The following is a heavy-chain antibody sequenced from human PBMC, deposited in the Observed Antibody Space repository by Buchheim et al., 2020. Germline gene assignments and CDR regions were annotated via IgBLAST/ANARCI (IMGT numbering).Heavy chain of an antibody. V-gene: IGHV3-30*18. CDR3: VKGLGGGREFDYIWGTYRFYVY. CDR1: GFNFTNYG. Sequence: QVQLLESGGGVVQPGRSLRLSCTASGFNFTNYGMHWVRQAPGKGLEWVAVISYDGSSRFYADSVKGRSTISRDNDNNTLYLQLNSLRPEDTAVYYCVKGLGGGREFDYIWGTYRFYVYWGQGTL. J-gene: IGHJ4*02. D-gene: IGHD3-16*02. CDR2: ISYDGSSR.